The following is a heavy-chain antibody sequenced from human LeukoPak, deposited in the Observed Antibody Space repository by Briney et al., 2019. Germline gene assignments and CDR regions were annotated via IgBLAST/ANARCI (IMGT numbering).Heavy chain of an antibody. Sequence: GRSLRLSCAASGFTFSSYGMHWVRQAPGKGLVWISRINPDGSTTHYADSVKGRFTISRDNAKNTLYVRMNSLRAEDTAVYYCAREAYGDYVSDYWGQGTLVTVSS. CDR2: INPDGSTT. CDR1: GFTFSSYG. CDR3: AREAYGDYVSDY. D-gene: IGHD4-17*01. J-gene: IGHJ4*02. V-gene: IGHV3-74*01.